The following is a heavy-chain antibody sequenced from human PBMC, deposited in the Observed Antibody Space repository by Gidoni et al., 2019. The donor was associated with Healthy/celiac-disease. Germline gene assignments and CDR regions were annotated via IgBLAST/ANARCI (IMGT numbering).Heavy chain of an antibody. V-gene: IGHV3-23*01. D-gene: IGHD6-13*01. Sequence: EVQLLESGGGLVQPGGSLSLSCAASGFTFSSYAMSWVRQAPGKGLEWVSAISGSGGSTYYADSVKGRFTISRDNSKNTLYLQMNSLRAEDTAVYYCAKALAAAGTETQWGYGMDVWGQGTTVTVSS. J-gene: IGHJ6*02. CDR3: AKALAAAGTETQWGYGMDV. CDR2: ISGSGGST. CDR1: GFTFSSYA.